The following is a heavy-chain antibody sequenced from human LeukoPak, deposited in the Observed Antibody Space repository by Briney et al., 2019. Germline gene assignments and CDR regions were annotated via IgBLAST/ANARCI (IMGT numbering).Heavy chain of an antibody. CDR1: GGSISSSSYY. J-gene: IGHJ5*02. V-gene: IGHV4-30-4*08. D-gene: IGHD2-15*01. CDR3: ARAYCSGGSCYHP. CDR2: IYYSGST. Sequence: SETLSLTCTVSGGSISSSSYYWGWIRQPPGKGLEWIGYIYYSGSTYYNPSLKSRVTISVDTSKNQFSLKLSSVTAADTAVYYCARAYCSGGSCYHPWGQGTLVTVSS.